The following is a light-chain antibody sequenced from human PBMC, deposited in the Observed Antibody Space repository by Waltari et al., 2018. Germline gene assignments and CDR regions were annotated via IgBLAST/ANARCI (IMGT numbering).Light chain of an antibody. V-gene: IGLV1-47*01. Sequence: QSVLTQPPSASGTPGQRVTISCSGSSSNIGSQYVFWYQPLPGTAAKLLSYRNTRRPAGVPDRFSGSNSGTSASLAISGLRSEDEADYHCAVWDDSLSAWVFGGGTKLTVL. J-gene: IGLJ3*02. CDR3: AVWDDSLSAWV. CDR2: RNT. CDR1: SSNIGSQY.